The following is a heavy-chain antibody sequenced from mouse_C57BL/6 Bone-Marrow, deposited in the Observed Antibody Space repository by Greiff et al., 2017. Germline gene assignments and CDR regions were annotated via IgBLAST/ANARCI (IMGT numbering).Heavy chain of an antibody. J-gene: IGHJ1*03. D-gene: IGHD4-1*01. V-gene: IGHV5-17*01. CDR1: GFTFSDYG. Sequence: EVMLVESGGGLVKPGGSLKLSCAASGFTFSDYGMHWVRQAPEKGLEWVAYISSGSSTIYYADTVKGRFTISRDNAKNTLFLQMTSLRSEDTAMYYCARDWDSYFDVWGTGTTVTVSS. CDR3: ARDWDSYFDV. CDR2: ISSGSSTI.